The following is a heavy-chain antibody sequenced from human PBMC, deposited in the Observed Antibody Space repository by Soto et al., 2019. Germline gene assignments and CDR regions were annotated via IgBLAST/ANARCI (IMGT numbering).Heavy chain of an antibody. CDR2: FYHSGST. D-gene: IGHD6-19*01. V-gene: IGHV4-4*02. J-gene: IGHJ4*02. CDR1: RGSIISINW. Sequence: SETLSLTCADSRGSIISINWSRWVRQPPGKGLEWIGEFYHSGSTNYSPSLKSRVTISVDKSKNRFSLNLNSLTAADTAVYYCARSDSSGWYFDYWGQXALVTVS. CDR3: ARSDSSGWYFDY.